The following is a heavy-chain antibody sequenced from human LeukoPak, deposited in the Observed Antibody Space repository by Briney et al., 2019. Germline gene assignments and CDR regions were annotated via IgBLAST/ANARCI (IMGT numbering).Heavy chain of an antibody. Sequence: PSETLSLTCTVSGDSISSSSYYWGWIRQPPGKGLEWIGSTSGSAYYNPSLKTRVTISVDTSMNQFSLKLSSVTAADTAVYYCAREGPWKSDYWGQGTLVTVSS. CDR3: AREGPWKSDY. V-gene: IGHV4-39*02. D-gene: IGHD1-1*01. CDR2: TSGSA. J-gene: IGHJ4*02. CDR1: GDSISSSSYY.